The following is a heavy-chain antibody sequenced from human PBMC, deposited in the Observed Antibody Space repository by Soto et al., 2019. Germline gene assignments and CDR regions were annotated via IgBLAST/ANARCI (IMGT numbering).Heavy chain of an antibody. D-gene: IGHD3-3*01. CDR2: IYYSGST. Sequence: SETLSLTCTVSGGSISSYYWSWIRQPPGKGLAWIGYIYYSGSTNYNPSLKSRVTISVDTSKNQFSLKLSSVTAADTAVYYCARDPLTTGIAGMDVWGQGTTVTVSS. CDR3: ARDPLTTGIAGMDV. J-gene: IGHJ6*02. CDR1: GGSISSYY. V-gene: IGHV4-59*01.